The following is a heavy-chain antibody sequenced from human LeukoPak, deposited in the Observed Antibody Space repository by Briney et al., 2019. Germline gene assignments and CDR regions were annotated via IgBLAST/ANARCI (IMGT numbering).Heavy chain of an antibody. J-gene: IGHJ4*02. V-gene: IGHV3-9*01. D-gene: IGHD1-14*01. CDR3: AKAKTGTVTGRIDY. CDR2: ISWNSGSI. CDR1: GSTFDDYA. Sequence: GGSLRLSCAASGSTFDDYAMHWVRQAPGKGLEWVSGISWNSGSIGYADSVKGRFTISRDNAKNSLYLQMNSLRAEDTALYYCAKAKTGTVTGRIDYWGQGTLVTVSS.